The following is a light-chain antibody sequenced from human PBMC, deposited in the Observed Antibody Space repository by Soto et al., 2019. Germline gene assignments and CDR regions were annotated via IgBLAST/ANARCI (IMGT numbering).Light chain of an antibody. CDR1: QSLSSSY. V-gene: IGKV3-20*01. Sequence: EIVLTQSPVTLSLSPGEGATLSCRASQSLSSSYLAWYQQKPGQAPRLLIYGAASRATGIPDRFSGSGSGTEFTLTISSLQSEDLAVYYCQQYNNWPPFTFGGGTKVDIK. CDR3: QQYNNWPPFT. CDR2: GAA. J-gene: IGKJ4*01.